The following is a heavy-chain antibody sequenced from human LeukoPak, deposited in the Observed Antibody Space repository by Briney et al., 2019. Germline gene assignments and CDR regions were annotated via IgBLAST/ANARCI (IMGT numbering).Heavy chain of an antibody. CDR1: GFAFGSHW. Sequence: GGSLRLSCAASGFAFGSHWMHWVRQAPGKGLVWVARIESDASNTRYADSVKGRFTISRDNANKTLYLQMNSLWAEDTAVYYCTRDGSGSRIPFDYWGQGTLVTVSS. V-gene: IGHV3-74*01. D-gene: IGHD1-26*01. CDR2: IESDASNT. CDR3: TRDGSGSRIPFDY. J-gene: IGHJ4*02.